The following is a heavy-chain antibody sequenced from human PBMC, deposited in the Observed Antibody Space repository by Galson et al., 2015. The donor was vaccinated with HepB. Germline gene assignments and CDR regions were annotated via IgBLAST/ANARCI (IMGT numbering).Heavy chain of an antibody. J-gene: IGHJ4*02. CDR1: GDSVSSNSAA. D-gene: IGHD6-19*01. CDR2: TYCRSKWYN. Sequence: CAISGDSVSSNSAAWNWIRQSPSRGLEWLGRTYCRSKWYNDYAVSVKSRITINPDTSKNQFSLQLNSVTPEDTAVYYCARGGSGWYRRGFDYWGQGTLVTVSS. CDR3: ARGGSGWYRRGFDY. V-gene: IGHV6-1*01.